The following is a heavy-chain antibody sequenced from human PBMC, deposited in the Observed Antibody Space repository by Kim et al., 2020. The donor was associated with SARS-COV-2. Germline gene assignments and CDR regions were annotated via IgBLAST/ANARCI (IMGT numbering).Heavy chain of an antibody. V-gene: IGHV4-38-2*02. J-gene: IGHJ5*02. CDR2: FYHGGSP. CDR1: GYSISAGSY. Sequence: SETLSLTCTVSGYSISAGSYWGWLRQPPGKALEWIGNFYHGGSPYYNPSLRSRVTISEDSSKNQFSLRLNSVTATDTAVYYCARAREMAFGTWGQGTLVIVSS. D-gene: IGHD2-8*01. CDR3: ARAREMAFGT.